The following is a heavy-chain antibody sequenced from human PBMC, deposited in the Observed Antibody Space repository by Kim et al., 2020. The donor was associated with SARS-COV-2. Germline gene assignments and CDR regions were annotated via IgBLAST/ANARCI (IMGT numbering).Heavy chain of an antibody. D-gene: IGHD1-26*01. J-gene: IGHJ1*01. CDR1: GFSLSSSSYA. CDR2: LSRSGGST. CDR3: VKDLDGSPEG. Sequence: GGSLRLSCAASGFSLSSSSYAMSWVRQVPGKGLEWVSTLSRSGGSTSYAHSVKGRFTISRDNYKNTLYLQMISLRVEDLSIYYYVKDLDGSPEGWGQGTL. V-gene: IGHV3-23*01.